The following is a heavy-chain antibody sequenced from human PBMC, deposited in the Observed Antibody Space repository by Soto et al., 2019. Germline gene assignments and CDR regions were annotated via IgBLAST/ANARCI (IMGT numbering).Heavy chain of an antibody. Sequence: GGSLRLPCSPCGFTFSSYLMNWVPQAPGKALAWVSRINSDGSSTRCADSVKGRFTISRDNAKNTLYLQMNSLRAEDTAVYSPGLQSRDTRSRHHMDVLGQEST. D-gene: IGHD2-2*01. J-gene: IGHJ6*02. CDR1: GFTFSSYL. CDR3: GLQSRDTRSRHHMDV. V-gene: IGHV3-74*01. CDR2: INSDGSST.